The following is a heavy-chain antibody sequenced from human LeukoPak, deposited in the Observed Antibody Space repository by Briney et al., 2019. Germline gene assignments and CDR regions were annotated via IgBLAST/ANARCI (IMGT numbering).Heavy chain of an antibody. CDR3: ARDHPVAGFDY. CDR2: ISSSGSTI. CDR1: GFTFSSYE. J-gene: IGHJ4*02. D-gene: IGHD6-19*01. Sequence: GGSLRLSCAASGFTFSSYEMNWVRQAPGKGLECVSYISSSGSTIYYADSVKGRFTISRDNAKNSLYLQMNSLRAEDTAVYYCARDHPVAGFDYWGQGTLVTVSS. V-gene: IGHV3-48*03.